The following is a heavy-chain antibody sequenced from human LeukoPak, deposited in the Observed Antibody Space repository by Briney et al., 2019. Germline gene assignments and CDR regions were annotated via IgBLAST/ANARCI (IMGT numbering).Heavy chain of an antibody. D-gene: IGHD3-16*02. J-gene: IGHJ4*02. CDR2: INHSGST. Sequence: SETLSLTCAVYGGSFSGYYWSWIRQPPGKGLEWIGEINHSGSTNYNPSLKSRVTISVDTSKNQFSLKLSSVTAADTAVYYCAGLAHDYVWGSYPYWGQGTLVTVSS. CDR3: AGLAHDYVWGSYPY. CDR1: GGSFSGYY. V-gene: IGHV4-34*01.